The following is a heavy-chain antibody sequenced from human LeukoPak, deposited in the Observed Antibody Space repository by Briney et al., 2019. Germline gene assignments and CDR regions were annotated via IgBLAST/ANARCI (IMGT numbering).Heavy chain of an antibody. CDR2: IYHSGST. V-gene: IGHV4-38-2*02. CDR3: ASLATVDTARD. Sequence: SETLSLTCTVSGYSISSGYYWGWIRQPPGKGLEWIGSIYHSGSTYYNPFLKSRVTISVDTSKNQFSLKLSSVTAADTAVYYCASLATVDTARDWGQGTLVAVSS. CDR1: GYSISSGYY. D-gene: IGHD5-18*01. J-gene: IGHJ4*02.